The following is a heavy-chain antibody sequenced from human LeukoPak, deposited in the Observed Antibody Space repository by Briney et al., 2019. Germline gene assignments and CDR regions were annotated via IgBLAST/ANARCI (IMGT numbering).Heavy chain of an antibody. Sequence: SQTLSLTCTVSGGSISSGGYYWSWLRQHPGTGLEWIGYIYYSGSTYYNPSLKSRVTISVDTSKNQFSLKLSSVTAADTAVYYCAREGTYGSGSYYNREYYGMDVWGQGTTVTVSS. J-gene: IGHJ6*02. CDR2: IYYSGST. V-gene: IGHV4-31*03. CDR1: GGSISSGGYY. D-gene: IGHD3-10*01. CDR3: AREGTYGSGSYYNREYYGMDV.